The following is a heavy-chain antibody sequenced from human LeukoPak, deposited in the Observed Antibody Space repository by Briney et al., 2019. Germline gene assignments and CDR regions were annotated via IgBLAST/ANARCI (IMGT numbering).Heavy chain of an antibody. V-gene: IGHV1-8*03. CDR1: GYTFTNYD. D-gene: IGHD3-22*01. J-gene: IGHJ4*02. CDR2: INPNSGIT. Sequence: GASVKVSCKASGYTFTNYDINWVRQATGQGLEWMGWINPNSGITAYAQKFQGRVTITRNTSMSTAYMELSSLRSEDTAVYCCAREDYYDSGSNDYWGQGTLVTVSS. CDR3: AREDYYDSGSNDY.